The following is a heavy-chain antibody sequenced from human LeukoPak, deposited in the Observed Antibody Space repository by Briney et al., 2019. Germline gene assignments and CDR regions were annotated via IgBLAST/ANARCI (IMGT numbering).Heavy chain of an antibody. D-gene: IGHD3-10*01. J-gene: IGHJ5*02. V-gene: IGHV4-59*01. Sequence: SETLSLTCSVSGGSITGYSWSWIRQTPGKGLEWIGYIYYNGDTHYTPSLNSRLSMSVDTPNKQFSLNLRSVIAADTAVYYCVRGPYGSSISNWFDPWGQGLLVTVSS. CDR3: VRGPYGSSISNWFDP. CDR1: GGSITGYS. CDR2: IYYNGDT.